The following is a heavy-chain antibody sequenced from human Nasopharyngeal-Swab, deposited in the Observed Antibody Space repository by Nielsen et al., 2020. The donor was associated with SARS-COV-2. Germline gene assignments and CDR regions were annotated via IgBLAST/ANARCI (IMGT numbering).Heavy chain of an antibody. J-gene: IGHJ4*02. CDR2: ISGSGGST. V-gene: IGHV3-23*01. CDR1: GFTFSSYA. CDR3: ARDLGWQQLVD. Sequence: GESLKISCAASGFTFSSYAMSWVRQAPGKGLEWVSAISGSGGSTYYADSVKGRFTISRDNSKNTLYLQMNSLRAEDTAVYYCARDLGWQQLVDWGQGTLVTVSS. D-gene: IGHD6-13*01.